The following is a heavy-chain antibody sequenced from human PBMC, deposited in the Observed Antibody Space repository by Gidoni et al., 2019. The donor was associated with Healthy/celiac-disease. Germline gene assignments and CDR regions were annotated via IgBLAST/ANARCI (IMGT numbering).Heavy chain of an antibody. CDR3: ARDPSGSYYGVYYYYYGMDV. CDR2: ISSSGSTI. J-gene: IGHJ6*02. V-gene: IGHV3-48*03. Sequence: EVQLVESGGGLVQPGGSLRLSCAASGFTFSSYEMNWVRQAPGKGLEWVSYISSSGSTIYYADSVKGRFTISRDNAKNSLYLQMNSLRAEDTAVYYCARDPSGSYYGVYYYYYGMDVWGQGTTVTVSS. CDR1: GFTFSSYE. D-gene: IGHD1-26*01.